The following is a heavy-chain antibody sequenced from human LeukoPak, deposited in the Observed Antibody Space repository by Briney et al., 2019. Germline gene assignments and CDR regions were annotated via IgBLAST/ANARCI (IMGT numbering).Heavy chain of an antibody. V-gene: IGHV3-74*01. Sequence: GGSLRLSCAASGFRLRSYWMHWVRQAPGKGLVWVSRINRDGSSTYYADSVKGRVTTSRDNAKNTLHLQMNSLRAEDTAVYYCARVGSPLYGDYVRDYYGMDVWGQGTTVTVSS. D-gene: IGHD4-17*01. CDR3: ARVGSPLYGDYVRDYYGMDV. J-gene: IGHJ6*02. CDR1: GFRLRSYW. CDR2: INRDGSST.